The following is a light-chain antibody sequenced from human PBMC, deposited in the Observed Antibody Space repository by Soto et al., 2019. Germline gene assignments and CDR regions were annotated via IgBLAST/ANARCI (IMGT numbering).Light chain of an antibody. J-gene: IGKJ5*01. CDR1: QTVSNK. V-gene: IGKV3-11*01. CDR3: QQRKSWPAIT. Sequence: IVLTQSPAAMASPPWGTGNSSCSASQTVSNKLAWYQHKPRQAPRLLIYDTSNRATGIPPRFSGSGSGTDFTLTTSSLEPEDFAVYYCQQRKSWPAITFGQGTRLDIK. CDR2: DTS.